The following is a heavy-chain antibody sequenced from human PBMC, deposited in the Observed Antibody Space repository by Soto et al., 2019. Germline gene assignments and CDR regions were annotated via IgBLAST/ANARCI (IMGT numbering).Heavy chain of an antibody. CDR3: AGGNALDV. CDR1: TFPFSTYW. Sequence: LRLSCAASTFPFSTYWMTWVRQAPGKGLEWVANIHRDEIEKYYMDSVKGRFTISRGNAKNSLYLQMTSLRAEDTAVYYCAGGNALDVWGQGTTVTVSS. CDR2: IHRDEIEK. V-gene: IGHV3-7*01. J-gene: IGHJ6*02.